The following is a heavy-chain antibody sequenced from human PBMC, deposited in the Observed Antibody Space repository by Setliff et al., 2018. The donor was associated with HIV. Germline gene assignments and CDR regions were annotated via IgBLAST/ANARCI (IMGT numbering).Heavy chain of an antibody. CDR3: ASRPWGAAAGSRYGMDV. Sequence: SETLSLTCTVSGGPISSSSFYWGWIRQPPGKGLEWIGSIYYSGSTYYNPSLKSRVTISVDTSKNQFSLKLSSVTAADTAVYYCASRPWGAAAGSRYGMDVWGLGTTVTVSS. D-gene: IGHD6-13*01. J-gene: IGHJ6*02. V-gene: IGHV4-39*01. CDR1: GGPISSSSFY. CDR2: IYYSGST.